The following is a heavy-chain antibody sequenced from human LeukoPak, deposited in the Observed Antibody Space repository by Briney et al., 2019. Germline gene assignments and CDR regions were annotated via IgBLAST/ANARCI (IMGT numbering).Heavy chain of an antibody. D-gene: IGHD6-13*01. CDR2: IGTAGDT. CDR3: ARALRYSSSWYIRMGAFDI. CDR1: GFTFSSYD. Sequence: GGSLRLSCAASGFTFSSYDMHWVRHATGKGLEWVSAIGTAGDTYYPGSVKGRFTISRENAKNSLYLQMNSLRAGDTAVYYCARALRYSSSWYIRMGAFDIWGQGTMVTVSS. J-gene: IGHJ3*02. V-gene: IGHV3-13*01.